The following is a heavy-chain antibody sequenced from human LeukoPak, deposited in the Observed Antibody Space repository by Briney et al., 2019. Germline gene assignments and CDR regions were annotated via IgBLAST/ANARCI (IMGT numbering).Heavy chain of an antibody. CDR2: INPNSSGT. V-gene: IGHV1-2*02. CDR3: ARAYPHYYGSGSYDYYFDY. Sequence: ASVKVSCKASGYTFTGYYMHWVRQAPGQGLEWMGWINPNSSGTNYAQKFQGRVTMTRDTSISTAYMELSRLRSDDTAVYYCARAYPHYYGSGSYDYYFDYWGQGTLVTVSS. J-gene: IGHJ4*02. D-gene: IGHD3-10*01. CDR1: GYTFTGYY.